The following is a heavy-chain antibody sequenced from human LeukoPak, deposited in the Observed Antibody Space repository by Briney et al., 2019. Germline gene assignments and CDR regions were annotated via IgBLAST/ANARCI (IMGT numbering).Heavy chain of an antibody. V-gene: IGHV3-74*01. Sequence: PGGSLRLSCAASGFTFSSYWMHWVRHAPGKGLVWVSRINSDGSSTSYADSVKGRFTISRDNAKNTLYLQMNSLRAEDTAVYYCARVYCSSTSCYAFDYWGQGTLVTVSS. CDR3: ARVYCSSTSCYAFDY. D-gene: IGHD2-2*01. J-gene: IGHJ4*02. CDR2: INSDGSST. CDR1: GFTFSSYW.